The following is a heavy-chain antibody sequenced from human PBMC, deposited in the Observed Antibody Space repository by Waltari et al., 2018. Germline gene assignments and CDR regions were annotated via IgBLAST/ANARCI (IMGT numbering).Heavy chain of an antibody. CDR3: AAGTPLRFFVH. J-gene: IGHJ4*02. CDR2: NLPTFQKV. CDR1: GGSFPTFG. V-gene: IGHV1-69*01. Sequence: QVQLVQSGAEVKTPGSSVKVSCKAAGGSFPTFGRYWVRQAPGQGLEWMGGNLPTFQKVADAHGFQGRVSITADDYTGTAYMELTSLRFEDTAVYYCAAGTPLRFFVHWGQGTRVTVSS.